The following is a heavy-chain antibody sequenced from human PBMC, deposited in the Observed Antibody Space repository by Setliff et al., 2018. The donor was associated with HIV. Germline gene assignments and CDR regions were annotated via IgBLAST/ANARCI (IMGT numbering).Heavy chain of an antibody. V-gene: IGHV1-69*08. J-gene: IGHJ3*02. Sequence: ASVKVSCKTSGGTFSTYTIAWVRQAPGQGLEWMGRIIPIFGTPSYAQKFQGRVTITADKSTSTVYLDLRSLTSEDTAMYYCARSVWAVVVPTDPAVDAFAIWGQGTMVTVSS. CDR1: GGTFSTYT. CDR2: IIPIFGTP. CDR3: ARSVWAVVVPTDPAVDAFAI. D-gene: IGHD2-2*01.